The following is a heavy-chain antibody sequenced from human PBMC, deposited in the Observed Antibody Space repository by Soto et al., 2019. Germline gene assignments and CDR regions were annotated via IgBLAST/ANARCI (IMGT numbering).Heavy chain of an antibody. Sequence: QVQLVQSGAELKKPGASVKVSCKASGYTFSNYDMHWVRQATGQGPEWIGWVNPNNGDTGYAQKFQGRVTLNTDISTTTAYKELTSLLSEDTAIYYCAKVSRKGSAIDFDYWGQGTLITVSS. J-gene: IGHJ4*02. V-gene: IGHV1-8*01. CDR3: AKVSRKGSAIDFDY. D-gene: IGHD3-10*01. CDR1: GYTFSNYD. CDR2: VNPNNGDT.